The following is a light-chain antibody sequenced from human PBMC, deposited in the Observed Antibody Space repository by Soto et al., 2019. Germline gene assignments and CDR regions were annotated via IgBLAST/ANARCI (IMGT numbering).Light chain of an antibody. V-gene: IGLV2-14*03. Sequence: QSVLTQPASVSGSPGQSLTISCTVTNIDIRHYDYVSWYQQHPGKAPKLMIYHVTYRPSGVSNRYSGSKSGNTASLTVSALQAEDEADYYCSSFTDGNNLVFGTGTKV. CDR1: NIDIRHYDY. CDR2: HVT. CDR3: SSFTDGNNLV. J-gene: IGLJ1*01.